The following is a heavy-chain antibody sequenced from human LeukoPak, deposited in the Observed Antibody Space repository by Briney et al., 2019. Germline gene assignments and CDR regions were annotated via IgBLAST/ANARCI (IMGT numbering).Heavy chain of an antibody. D-gene: IGHD4-11*01. J-gene: IGHJ5*02. Sequence: VGSLRLSCAASGVTFRSYGMHRGREGPGEGLERGAVIWYDGSNKYYADSVKGRFTISRDNSKNTLYLQMNSLRAEDTAVYYCARDKSNSNWFDPWGQGTLVTVSS. CDR3: ARDKSNSNWFDP. CDR1: GVTFRSYG. V-gene: IGHV3-33*01. CDR2: IWYDGSNK.